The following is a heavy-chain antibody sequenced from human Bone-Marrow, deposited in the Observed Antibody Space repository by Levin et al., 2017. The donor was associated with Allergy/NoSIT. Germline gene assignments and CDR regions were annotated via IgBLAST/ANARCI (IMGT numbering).Heavy chain of an antibody. V-gene: IGHV3-11*01. CDR2: ISISGSAT. Sequence: PGGSLRLSCAASGFTFSDYYMSWIRQVPGKGLEWISYISISGSATYYTDSVRGRFTVSRDNAKKSLSLQLKSLRAEDTADYYCSRPLDCGGNCFSFDYWGQGILVTVSS. CDR1: GFTFSDYY. J-gene: IGHJ4*02. D-gene: IGHD2-21*02. CDR3: SRPLDCGGNCFSFDY.